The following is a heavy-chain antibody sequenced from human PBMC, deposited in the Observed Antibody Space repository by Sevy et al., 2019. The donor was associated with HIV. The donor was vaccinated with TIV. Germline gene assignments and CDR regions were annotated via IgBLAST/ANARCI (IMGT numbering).Heavy chain of an antibody. D-gene: IGHD3-16*01. CDR3: ARVTSVAPRMGIVY. V-gene: IGHV3-74*01. Sequence: GGSLRLSCAASGFTFSSYWMHWVRQAPGKGLVWVSRINSAGTAINFADSVKGRFTISRDNAKNTLYLQMNRLRAEDTAVYYCARVTSVAPRMGIVYWGQGTLVTVSS. CDR2: INSAGTAI. J-gene: IGHJ4*02. CDR1: GFTFSSYW.